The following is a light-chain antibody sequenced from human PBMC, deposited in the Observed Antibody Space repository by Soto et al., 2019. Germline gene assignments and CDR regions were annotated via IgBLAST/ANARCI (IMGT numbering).Light chain of an antibody. J-gene: IGLJ2*01. CDR2: LNTDGSH. Sequence: QLVLTQSPFASASLGASVKLTCTLSSGHSSYAIAWHQQQLEQGPRYLMKLNTDGSHSRGDGMPDRFSGSFSGAERYLTISSLQSEDEADYYCQTWGTGIQVFGGGTKLTVL. CDR3: QTWGTGIQV. CDR1: SGHSSYA. V-gene: IGLV4-69*01.